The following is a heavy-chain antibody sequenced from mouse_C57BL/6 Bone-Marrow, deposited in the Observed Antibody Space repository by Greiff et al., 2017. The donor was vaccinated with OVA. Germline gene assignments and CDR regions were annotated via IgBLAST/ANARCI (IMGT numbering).Heavy chain of an antibody. CDR1: GFTFSDYG. CDR2: ISSGSSTI. J-gene: IGHJ2*01. V-gene: IGHV5-17*01. Sequence: EVKLVESGGGLVKPGGSLKLSCAASGFTFSDYGMHWVRQAPEKGLEWVAYISSGSSTIYYADTVKGRFTISRDNAKNTLFLQMTSVRSEDTAMYYCARGGGDDWGQGTTLTVSS. CDR3: ARGGGDD.